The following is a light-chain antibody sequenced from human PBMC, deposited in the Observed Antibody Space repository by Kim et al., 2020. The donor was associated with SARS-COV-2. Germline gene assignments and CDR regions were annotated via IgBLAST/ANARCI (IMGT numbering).Light chain of an antibody. Sequence: SYELTQPPSVSVSPGQTASIVCSGDKLWNKYVSWYRQRPGQSPILVIYQNRKRPSGIPERISGSTSGNTATLTISGTQAMDEADYYCQAWDSSSWMFGGGTKLTVL. CDR1: KLWNKY. J-gene: IGLJ3*02. V-gene: IGLV3-1*01. CDR3: QAWDSSSWM. CDR2: QNR.